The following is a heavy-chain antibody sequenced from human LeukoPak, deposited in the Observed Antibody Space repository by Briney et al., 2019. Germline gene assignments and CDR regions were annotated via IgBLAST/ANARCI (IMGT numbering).Heavy chain of an antibody. J-gene: IGHJ6*03. Sequence: GASVKVSCKASGYTFTGYYMHWVRQTPGQGLEWMGWINPNSGGTNYAQKFQGRVTMTRDMSTSTVYMELSSLRSEDTAVYYCARGGPHYMDVWGKGTTVTVSS. CDR1: GYTFTGYY. CDR3: ARGGPHYMDV. V-gene: IGHV1-2*02. CDR2: INPNSGGT.